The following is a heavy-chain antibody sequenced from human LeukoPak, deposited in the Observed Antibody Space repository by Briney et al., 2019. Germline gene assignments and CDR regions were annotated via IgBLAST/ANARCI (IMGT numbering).Heavy chain of an antibody. V-gene: IGHV3-30*02. D-gene: IGHD5-12*01. CDR2: MRYDGNFE. J-gene: IGHJ4*02. Sequence: GGSLRLSCAASGFTFSTYAMHGVRQAPGKGLEWVAFMRYDGNFEDYVDSVKGRFTISRDNSKKTLYLQMKSLRPEDTAVYYCAKRGDTGYDFSFDSWGQGTLVTVSS. CDR1: GFTFSTYA. CDR3: AKRGDTGYDFSFDS.